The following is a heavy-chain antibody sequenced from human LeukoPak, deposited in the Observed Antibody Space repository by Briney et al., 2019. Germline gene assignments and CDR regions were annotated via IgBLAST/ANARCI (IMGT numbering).Heavy chain of an antibody. CDR3: ARARGSSGGNCPDY. Sequence: SETLSLTCAVYGGSFSGYYWSWIRQPAGKGLEWIGRIYTSGSTNYNPSLKSRVTISVDTSKKQFSLKLSSVTAADTAVYYCARARGSSGGNCPDYWGQGTLVTVSS. J-gene: IGHJ4*02. V-gene: IGHV4-59*10. D-gene: IGHD2-15*01. CDR1: GGSFSGYY. CDR2: IYTSGST.